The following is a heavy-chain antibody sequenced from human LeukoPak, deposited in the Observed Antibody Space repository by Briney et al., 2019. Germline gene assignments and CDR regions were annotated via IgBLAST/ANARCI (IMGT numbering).Heavy chain of an antibody. V-gene: IGHV3-30*02. CDR2: IRYDGSNK. D-gene: IGHD5-24*01. J-gene: IGHJ6*03. CDR1: GFTFSSYG. Sequence: GGSLRLSCAASGFTFSSYGMHWVRQAPGKGLEWVAFIRYDGSNKYYADSVKGRFTISRDNSKNTLYLQMNSPRAEDTAVYYCAKTDGYNYNYYYYMDVWGKGTTVTVSS. CDR3: AKTDGYNYNYYYYMDV.